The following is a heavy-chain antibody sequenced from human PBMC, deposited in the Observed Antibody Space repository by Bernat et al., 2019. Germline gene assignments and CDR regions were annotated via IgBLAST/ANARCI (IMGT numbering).Heavy chain of an antibody. V-gene: IGHV3-7*04. CDR3: GRRARTNADQFIDY. Sequence: EVQLVESGGGLVQPGGSLRLSCTVSGFSFSSYWMNWVRQAPGQGLEWVAAIKHGGSYIKYVDSVKGRFTISRDNAKNLLYLQMNNLRAEDTAVYYCGRRARTNADQFIDYWGQGALVTVSS. J-gene: IGHJ4*02. CDR2: IKHGGSYI. CDR1: GFSFSSYW.